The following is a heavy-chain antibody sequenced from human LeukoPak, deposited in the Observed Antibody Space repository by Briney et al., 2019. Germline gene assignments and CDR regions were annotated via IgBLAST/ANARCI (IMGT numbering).Heavy chain of an antibody. CDR3: ARAYTYYDFWSGYYTGNYFDY. Sequence: ASVKVSCKASGYTFTSYDINWVRQATGQGLEWMGWMNPNSGNTGYAQKFQGRATITRNTSISTAYMELSSLRSEDTAVYYCARAYTYYDFWSGYYTGNYFDYWGQGTLVTVSS. V-gene: IGHV1-8*03. J-gene: IGHJ4*02. CDR2: MNPNSGNT. CDR1: GYTFTSYD. D-gene: IGHD3-3*01.